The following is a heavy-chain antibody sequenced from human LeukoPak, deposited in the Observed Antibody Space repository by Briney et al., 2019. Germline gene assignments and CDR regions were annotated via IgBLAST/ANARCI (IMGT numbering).Heavy chain of an antibody. CDR3: ARGSAISGVVIIYWFDP. V-gene: IGHV4-34*01. CDR2: INHSGST. J-gene: IGHJ5*02. CDR1: GGSFSGYY. D-gene: IGHD3-3*01. Sequence: PSETLSLTCAVYGGSFSGYYWSWIHQPPGKGLEWIGEINHSGSTNYNPSLKSRVTISVDTSKNQFSLKLSSVTAADTAVYYCARGSAISGVVIIYWFDPWGQGTLVTVSS.